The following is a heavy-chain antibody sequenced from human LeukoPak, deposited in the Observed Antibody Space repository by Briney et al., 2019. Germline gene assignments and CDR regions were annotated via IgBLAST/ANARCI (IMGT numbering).Heavy chain of an antibody. CDR3: ARDRSNSRDLDN. CDR1: GFTFSDYS. V-gene: IGHV3-21*01. CDR2: IGSSTTSHI. Sequence: GGSLRLSCAASGFTFSDYSMNWVRQAPGKGLEWLSCIGSSTTSHIYYADSVKGQFTISRDNAKNSLYLQMNGLRPEDTAVYYCARDRSNSRDLDNWGQGTLVTVSS. D-gene: IGHD4-11*01. J-gene: IGHJ4*02.